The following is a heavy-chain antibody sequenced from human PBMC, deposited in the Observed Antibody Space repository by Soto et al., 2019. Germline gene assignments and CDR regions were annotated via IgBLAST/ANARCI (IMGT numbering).Heavy chain of an antibody. V-gene: IGHV3-30*18. J-gene: IGHJ4*01. CDR3: VKAGGTGYCANGVCSHTLDY. CDR2: ISYEGSNK. Sequence: VRLVESGGGVVQPGKSLSLSCAASGFTFSSYGMHWVRQAPGKGLEWVGIISYEGSNKYYADSVRGQFTISRDNSNKTVYLQMIRVEVDDTAVYYCVKAGGTGYCANGVCSHTLDYWGHGTLVTVSS. D-gene: IGHD2-8*01. CDR1: GFTFSSYG.